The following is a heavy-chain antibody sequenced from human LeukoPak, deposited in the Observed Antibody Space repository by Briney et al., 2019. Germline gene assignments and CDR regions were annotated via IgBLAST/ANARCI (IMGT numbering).Heavy chain of an antibody. CDR2: IYYSGST. Sequence: SETLSLTCTVSGGSIGSYYWNWLRQPPGNRLEWIGYIYYSGSTKYNPSLKSRVTISVDTSKKQFSLKLNSVTAADTAVYYCAIRYSFDAFDIWGQGTMVTVSS. CDR1: GGSIGSYY. D-gene: IGHD5-18*01. V-gene: IGHV4-59*08. CDR3: AIRYSFDAFDI. J-gene: IGHJ3*02.